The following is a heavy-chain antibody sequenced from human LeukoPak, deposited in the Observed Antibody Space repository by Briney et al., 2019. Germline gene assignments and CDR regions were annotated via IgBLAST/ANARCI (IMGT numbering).Heavy chain of an antibody. CDR1: AFAFSDYY. V-gene: IGHV3-69-1*01. Sequence: GGSLRLSCAASAFAFSDYYMSWIRQAPGKGLEWVSYISSSSVPYYADSVKGRFTISRDNSKNTLDLQMNSLRVEDTAVYYCAKEEARWEWFDPWGQGTLVTVSS. J-gene: IGHJ5*02. CDR2: ISSSSVP. CDR3: AKEEARWEWFDP. D-gene: IGHD1-26*01.